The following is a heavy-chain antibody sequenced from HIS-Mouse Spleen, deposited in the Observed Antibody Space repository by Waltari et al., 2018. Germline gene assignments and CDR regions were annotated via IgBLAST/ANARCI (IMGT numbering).Heavy chain of an antibody. D-gene: IGHD6-13*01. Sequence: QLQLQESGPGLVKPSETLSLTCTVSGCPISSSSYYSGWIRQPPGKGLEWLGSMDYSGSTYYNPSLKSRVTISVDTSKNQFSLKLSSVTAADTAVYYCAREIPYSSSWYDWYFDLWGRGTLVTVSS. CDR3: AREIPYSSSWYDWYFDL. CDR2: MDYSGST. V-gene: IGHV4-39*07. CDR1: GCPISSSSYY. J-gene: IGHJ2*01.